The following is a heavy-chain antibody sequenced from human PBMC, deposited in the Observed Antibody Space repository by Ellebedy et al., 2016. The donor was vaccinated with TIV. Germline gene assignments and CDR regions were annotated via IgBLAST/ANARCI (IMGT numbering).Heavy chain of an antibody. D-gene: IGHD6-13*01. CDR3: ARVQQLVSDY. V-gene: IGHV1-69*04. Sequence: SVKVSXXASGGTFSSYAISWVRQAPGQGLEWMGRIIPILGIANYAQKFQGRVTITADKSTSTAYMELSSLRSEDTAVYYCARVQQLVSDYWGQGTLVTVSS. CDR2: IIPILGIA. J-gene: IGHJ4*02. CDR1: GGTFSSYA.